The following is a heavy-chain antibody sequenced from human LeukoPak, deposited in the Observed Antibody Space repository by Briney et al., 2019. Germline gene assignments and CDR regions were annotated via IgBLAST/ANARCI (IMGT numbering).Heavy chain of an antibody. J-gene: IGHJ4*02. D-gene: IGHD2-15*01. V-gene: IGHV4-34*01. CDR1: GGSFSGYY. CDR3: ARRPDIVVVVASDY. Sequence: SETLSLTCAVYGGSFSGYYWSWIRRPPGKGLEWIGEINHSGSTNYNPSLKSRVTISVDTSKNQFSLKLSSVTAADTAVYYCARRPDIVVVVASDYWGQGTLVTVSS. CDR2: INHSGST.